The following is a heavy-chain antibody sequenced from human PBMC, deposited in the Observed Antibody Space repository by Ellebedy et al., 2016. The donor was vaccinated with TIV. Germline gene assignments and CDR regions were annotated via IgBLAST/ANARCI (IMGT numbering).Heavy chain of an antibody. CDR3: ARVPAVRGVMINY. CDR2: INSDGSST. V-gene: IGHV3-74*01. D-gene: IGHD3-10*01. Sequence: PGGSLRLSCAASGFTFSSYWMHWVRQVPGKGLVWVSRINSDGSSTSYADSVKGRFTISRDNAKNTLYLQMNSLRGEDTAVYKCARVPAVRGVMINYWGQGTLVTVSS. CDR1: GFTFSSYW. J-gene: IGHJ4*02.